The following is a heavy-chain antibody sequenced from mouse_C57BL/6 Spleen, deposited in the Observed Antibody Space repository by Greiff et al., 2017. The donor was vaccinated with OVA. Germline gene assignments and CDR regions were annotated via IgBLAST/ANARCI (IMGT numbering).Heavy chain of an antibody. CDR1: GYAFSSSW. J-gene: IGHJ2*01. CDR2: IYPGDGDT. CDR3: ARGDYGSSPRGFDY. Sequence: QVQLQQSGPELVKPGASVKISCKASGYAFSSSWMNWVKQRPGKGLEWIGRIYPGDGDTNYNGKFKGKATLTAVKSSSTAYMQLSSLTSEDSAVYFCARGDYGSSPRGFDYWGQGTTLTVSS. V-gene: IGHV1-82*01. D-gene: IGHD1-1*01.